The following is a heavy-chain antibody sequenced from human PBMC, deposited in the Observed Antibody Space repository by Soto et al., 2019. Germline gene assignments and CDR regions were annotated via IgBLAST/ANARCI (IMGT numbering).Heavy chain of an antibody. CDR3: ARGRGYSYGLDP. Sequence: SETVSLTCTVSGDSISSSNNYWSWIRQPPGEGLEWIGFISYSGTTSYSPSLKSRLAISLDTSKNQFSLSLSSVTAADTAVYYCARGRGYSYGLDPWGQGTLVTVS. V-gene: IGHV4-30-4*02. CDR1: GDSISSSNNY. D-gene: IGHD5-18*01. J-gene: IGHJ5*02. CDR2: ISYSGTT.